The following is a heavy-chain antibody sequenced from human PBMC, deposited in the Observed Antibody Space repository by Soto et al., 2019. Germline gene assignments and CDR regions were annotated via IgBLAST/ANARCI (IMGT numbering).Heavy chain of an antibody. Sequence: EVQLLESGGDLVQPGGSLRLYCAASGFPFRNFAMAWVRQAPGKGLEWVSIISNSGSSTYHGDSVKGRFTTSRDNSKGTLSLHMRAVRIDDTVVYFCARADLLWDSFDLWGQGTLVTVSS. CDR3: ARADLLWDSFDL. V-gene: IGHV3-23*05. CDR1: GFPFRNFA. D-gene: IGHD2-2*01. CDR2: ISNSGSST. J-gene: IGHJ4*02.